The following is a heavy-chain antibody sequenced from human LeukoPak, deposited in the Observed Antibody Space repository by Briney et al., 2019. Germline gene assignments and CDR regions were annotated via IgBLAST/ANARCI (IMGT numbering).Heavy chain of an antibody. CDR3: ANSAVAGIYYFDY. Sequence: ASVKVSCKASGYTCTGYYMHWVRQAPGQGLEWMGWINPNSGGTNYAQKFQGRVTMTRDTSISTAYMELSRLRSDDTAVYYCANSAVAGIYYFDYWGQGTLVTVSS. J-gene: IGHJ4*02. CDR1: GYTCTGYY. D-gene: IGHD6-19*01. V-gene: IGHV1-2*02. CDR2: INPNSGGT.